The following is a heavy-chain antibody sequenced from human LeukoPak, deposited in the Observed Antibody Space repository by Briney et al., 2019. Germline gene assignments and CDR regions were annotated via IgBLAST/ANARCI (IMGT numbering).Heavy chain of an antibody. CDR1: GFTFSSYS. D-gene: IGHD5-18*01. Sequence: GGSLRLACAASGFTFSSYSMTSVRQAPGKGLEWVSSISGSSSYTYYADSVKGRFTISRDKAKNSLYLQMNSLRAEDTAVYYCAREGLVPLWLRAFDYWGQGTLVTVSS. V-gene: IGHV3-21*01. J-gene: IGHJ4*02. CDR3: AREGLVPLWLRAFDY. CDR2: ISGSSSYT.